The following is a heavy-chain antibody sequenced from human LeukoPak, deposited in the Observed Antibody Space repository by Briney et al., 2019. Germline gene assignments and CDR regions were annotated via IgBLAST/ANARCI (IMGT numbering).Heavy chain of an antibody. D-gene: IGHD1-26*01. CDR3: ARAVRIAGATDRSHYYYYMAG. CDR1: GGSLTSGSYY. J-gene: IGHJ6*03. Sequence: SETLSLTCTVSGGSLTSGSYYWNWLRQPAGTGLEWFRRISYSGTTKYNPSLNSRLTMSLATSQKQFSLTLTSVTAADRAVYYCARAVRIAGATDRSHYYYYMAGGRNGTTVTLS. V-gene: IGHV4-61*02. CDR2: ISYSGTT.